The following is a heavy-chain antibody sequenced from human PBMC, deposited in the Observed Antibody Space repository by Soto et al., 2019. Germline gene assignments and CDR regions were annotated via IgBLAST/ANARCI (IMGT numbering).Heavy chain of an antibody. CDR2: IYPGDSDT. CDR3: ARHNGPLYVGYYYDMDV. J-gene: IGHJ6*02. D-gene: IGHD3-16*01. Sequence: PGESLKISCKGSGYSFTSYWIGWVRQMPGKGLEWMGIIYPGDSDTRYSPSFQGQVTISADKSISTAYLQWNSLKASDTAVYYCARHNGPLYVGYYYDMDVWGQGTTVTVSS. V-gene: IGHV5-51*01. CDR1: GYSFTSYW.